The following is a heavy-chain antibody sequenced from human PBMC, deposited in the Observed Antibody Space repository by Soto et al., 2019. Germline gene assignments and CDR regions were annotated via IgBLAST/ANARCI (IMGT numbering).Heavy chain of an antibody. CDR1: GITFWSRA. Sequence: GGSLRLSCVVSGITFWSRAMSWVRQAPGEGLEWVSTITDSGGDTKYADSVRGRFTISRDNSKYTLYLQMTSLRAEDSAVYYCARGSKESYPGSRIFDFWGRGTLVTVSS. J-gene: IGHJ4*02. V-gene: IGHV3-23*01. D-gene: IGHD3-10*01. CDR2: ITDSGGDT. CDR3: ARGSKESYPGSRIFDF.